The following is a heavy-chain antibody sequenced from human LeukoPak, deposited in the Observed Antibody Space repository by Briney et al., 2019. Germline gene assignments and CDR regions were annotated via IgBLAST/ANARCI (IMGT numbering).Heavy chain of an antibody. Sequence: SSETLSLTCAVSGDSISSDYYWGWLRQPPGKGLEWIGSISHGGRTYYNPSFKSRVTTSVDTSKNEVSLKLSSVTAADTAVYYCAGIVGNIEVFDYWGQGTLVTVSS. D-gene: IGHD1-26*01. CDR3: AGIVGNIEVFDY. V-gene: IGHV4-38-2*01. CDR1: GDSISSDYY. CDR2: ISHGGRT. J-gene: IGHJ4*02.